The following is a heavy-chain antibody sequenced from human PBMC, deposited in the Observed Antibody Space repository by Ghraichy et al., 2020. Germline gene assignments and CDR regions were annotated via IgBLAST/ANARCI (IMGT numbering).Heavy chain of an antibody. CDR3: ATDLKREATGGWRINEDY. D-gene: IGHD6-19*01. CDR1: GYTLTELS. Sequence: ASVKVSCKVSGYTLTELSMHWVRQAPGKGLEWMGGFDPEDGETIYAQKFQGRVTMTEDTSTDTAYMELSSLRSEDTAVYYCATDLKREATGGWRINEDYWGQGTLVTVSS. CDR2: FDPEDGET. J-gene: IGHJ4*02. V-gene: IGHV1-24*01.